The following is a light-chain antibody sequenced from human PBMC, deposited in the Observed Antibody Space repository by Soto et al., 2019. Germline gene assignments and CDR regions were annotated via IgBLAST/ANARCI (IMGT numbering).Light chain of an antibody. CDR1: QRVSSSY. Sequence: IVVTQSPATLSVSPGEGATLSCRASQRVSSSYLAWYHQKPGQAPRLLVYGASSRATGIPDRLSGSGSATDFTLTISRQAPEDLAVYCCQQYGSSITFGQGTRLEIK. J-gene: IGKJ5*01. CDR3: QQYGSSIT. V-gene: IGKV3-20*01. CDR2: GAS.